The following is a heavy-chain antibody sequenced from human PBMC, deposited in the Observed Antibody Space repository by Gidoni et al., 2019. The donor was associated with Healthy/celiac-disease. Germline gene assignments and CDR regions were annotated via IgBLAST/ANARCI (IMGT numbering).Heavy chain of an antibody. J-gene: IGHJ3*02. CDR3: ARYRYCSSTSCPDAFDI. V-gene: IGHV4-61*02. CDR2: IYTSGST. CDR1: GGSISSGSYY. D-gene: IGHD2-2*01. Sequence: QVQLQESGPGLVKPSQTLSLTCTVSGGSISSGSYYWSWIRQPAGKGLEWIGRIYTSGSTNYNPSLKSRVTISVDTSKNQFSLKLSSVTAADTAVYYCARYRYCSSTSCPDAFDIWGQGTMVTVSS.